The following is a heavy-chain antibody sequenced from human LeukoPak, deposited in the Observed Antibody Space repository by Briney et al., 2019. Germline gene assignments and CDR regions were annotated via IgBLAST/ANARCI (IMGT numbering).Heavy chain of an antibody. CDR3: ARGDRAAEEEEGHYFDY. J-gene: IGHJ4*02. CDR2: IYHSGST. CDR1: GGSISSGGYS. V-gene: IGHV4-30-2*05. Sequence: SETLSLTCAVSGGSISSGGYSWSWIRQPPGKGLEWIGYIYHSGSTYYNPSLKSRVTISVDTSKNQFSLKLSSVTAADTAVYYCARGDRAAEEEEGHYFDYWGQGTLVTVSS. D-gene: IGHD6-13*01.